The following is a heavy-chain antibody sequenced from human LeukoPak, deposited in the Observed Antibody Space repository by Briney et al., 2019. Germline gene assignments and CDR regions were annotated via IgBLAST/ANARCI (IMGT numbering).Heavy chain of an antibody. D-gene: IGHD2-2*01. CDR2: ISGSGDST. Sequence: GGSLRLPCAPSGFTFRSYGMTWFRQSPGKGLDWVSAISGSGDSTYYADSVKGRFTISRDNSRNTLYLQMNSMRAGDTAVYYCAKSFRSTSFDYWGQGTLVTVSS. CDR1: GFTFRSYG. V-gene: IGHV3-23*01. J-gene: IGHJ4*02. CDR3: AKSFRSTSFDY.